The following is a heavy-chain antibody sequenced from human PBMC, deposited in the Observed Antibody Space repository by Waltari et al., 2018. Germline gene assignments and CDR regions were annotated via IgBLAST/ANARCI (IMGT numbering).Heavy chain of an antibody. CDR2: NNHSGST. Sequence: QVQLQQWGAGLLKPSETLSLTCAVYGGSFSGYYWSWIRQPPGNGLEWIGENNHSGSTNYNPSLKSRVTISVDTSKNQFSLKLSSVTAADTAVYYCARDGSVGYCSGGSCYRPNRYYYYGMDVWGQGTTVTVSS. J-gene: IGHJ6*02. CDR3: ARDGSVGYCSGGSCYRPNRYYYYGMDV. CDR1: GGSFSGYY. D-gene: IGHD2-15*01. V-gene: IGHV4-34*01.